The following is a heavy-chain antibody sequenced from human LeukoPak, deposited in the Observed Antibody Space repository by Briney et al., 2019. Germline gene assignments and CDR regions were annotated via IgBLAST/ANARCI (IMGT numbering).Heavy chain of an antibody. V-gene: IGHV1-18*01. J-gene: IGHJ6*03. CDR1: GYTFTSYG. CDR3: ARDPSSPYYYYMDV. CDR2: ISAYNGNT. Sequence: ASVKVSCKASGYTFTSYGISWVRQAPGQGLEWMGWISAYNGNTNYAQKPQGRVTMTTDTSTSTAYMELRSLRSDDTAVYYCARDPSSPYYYYMDVWGKGTTVTVSS.